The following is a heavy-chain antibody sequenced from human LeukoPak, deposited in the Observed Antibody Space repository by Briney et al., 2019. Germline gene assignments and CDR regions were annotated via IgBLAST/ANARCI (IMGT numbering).Heavy chain of an antibody. CDR1: GYTFTSYA. CDR3: ARVVRYSSGPLTDLLPYYFDY. D-gene: IGHD6-19*01. V-gene: IGHV1-3*03. Sequence: ASVKVSCKASGYTFTSYAMHWVRQAPGQRLEWMGWINAGNGNTKYSQEFQGRVIITRDTSASAVYMELSSLRSDDMAVYYCARVVRYSSGPLTDLLPYYFDYWGQGTLVTVSS. J-gene: IGHJ4*02. CDR2: INAGNGNT.